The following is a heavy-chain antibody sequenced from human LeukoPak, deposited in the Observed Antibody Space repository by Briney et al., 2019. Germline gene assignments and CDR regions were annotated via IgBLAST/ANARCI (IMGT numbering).Heavy chain of an antibody. CDR3: ARHLYCSGGSCQSI. V-gene: IGHV3-21*01. J-gene: IGHJ3*02. CDR1: GFTFSSYS. D-gene: IGHD2-15*01. Sequence: GGSLRLSCAASGFTFSSYSMNWVRQAPGKGLEWVSSISSSSSYIYYADSVKGRFTISRDNAKNSLYLQMDSLRAEDTAVYYCARHLYCSGGSCQSIWGQGTMVTVSS. CDR2: ISSSSSYI.